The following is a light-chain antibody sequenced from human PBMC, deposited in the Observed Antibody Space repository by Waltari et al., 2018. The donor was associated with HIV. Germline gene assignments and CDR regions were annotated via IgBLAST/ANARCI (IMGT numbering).Light chain of an antibody. J-gene: IGLJ1*01. CDR2: DDR. CDR1: DIGRKH. CDR3: QVWENSRDQS. Sequence: SYVLTQPPSVSVAPGETARITCGGSDIGRKHVHWYQQKSGQAPLLVIYDDRLRPSGLPARLSGSNSGNTATLTISRVEGADEADYYCQVWENSRDQSFGPGTRVTV. V-gene: IGLV3-21*01.